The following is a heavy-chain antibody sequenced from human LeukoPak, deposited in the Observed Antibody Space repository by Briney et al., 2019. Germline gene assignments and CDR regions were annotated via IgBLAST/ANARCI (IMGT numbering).Heavy chain of an antibody. J-gene: IGHJ5*02. CDR1: GFTFSDYG. D-gene: IGHD6-13*01. V-gene: IGHV3-33*08. CDR3: ARSRPQLVWDFDP. CDR2: IWSDGSKK. Sequence: GGSLRLSCAASGFTFSDYGMHWVRQAPGKGLEWVAVIWSDGSKKYYADSVKGQFTVSRDNSRNTLYLQMNSLRAEDTAVYYCARSRPQLVWDFDPWGQGTLVTVSS.